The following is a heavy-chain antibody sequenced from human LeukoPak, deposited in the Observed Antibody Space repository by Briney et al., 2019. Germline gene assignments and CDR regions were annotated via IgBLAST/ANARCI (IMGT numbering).Heavy chain of an antibody. Sequence: SETLSLTCTVSGGSISNYYRSWIRQPPGKGLEWIGYMYYSGSTNYNPSLKSRVTISVDTSKNQFSLKLSSVTAADTAVYYCASSHPLGSNNDYYTPFDYWGQGTLVTVSS. J-gene: IGHJ4*02. CDR2: MYYSGST. CDR3: ASSHPLGSNNDYYTPFDY. D-gene: IGHD3-3*01. V-gene: IGHV4-59*01. CDR1: GGSISNYY.